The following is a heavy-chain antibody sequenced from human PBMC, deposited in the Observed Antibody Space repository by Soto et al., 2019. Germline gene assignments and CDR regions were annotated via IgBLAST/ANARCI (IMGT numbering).Heavy chain of an antibody. Sequence: SETLSLTCAVSGGSVSSGGYSWSWVRQPPGKGLEWIGYIYDSGSTYYNPSLKSRVTMSIDRSKNQFSLKLSSVTAADTAVYYCARRDYGDKFFDSWGQGTMVTVSS. CDR2: IYDSGST. CDR3: ARRDYGDKFFDS. CDR1: GGSVSSGGYS. D-gene: IGHD4-17*01. J-gene: IGHJ4*02. V-gene: IGHV4-30-2*01.